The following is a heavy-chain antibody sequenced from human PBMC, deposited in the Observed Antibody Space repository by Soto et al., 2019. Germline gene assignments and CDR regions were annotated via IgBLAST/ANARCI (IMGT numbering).Heavy chain of an antibody. CDR3: ARLFGANWRFDP. J-gene: IGHJ5*02. Sequence: PSETLSLTCDVSGEYISNGYFWAWIRQPPGKGLEWIGSIFYDASTYDNPSLKSRVTMSVDTSTNQFSLRLKSVTAVDTAVYYCARLFGANWRFDPWGQGSLVTVSS. CDR2: IFYDAST. D-gene: IGHD7-27*01. V-gene: IGHV4-38-2*01. CDR1: GEYISNGYF.